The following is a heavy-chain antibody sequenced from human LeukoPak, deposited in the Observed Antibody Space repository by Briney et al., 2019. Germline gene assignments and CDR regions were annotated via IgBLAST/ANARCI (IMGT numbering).Heavy chain of an antibody. CDR1: GGTFSSYA. J-gene: IGHJ4*02. D-gene: IGHD5-12*01. Sequence: ASVKVSCKASGGTFSSYAISWVRQAPGQGLEWMGWMNPNSGNTGYAQKFQGRVTMTRNTSISTAYMELSSLRSEDTAVYYCARGSPPYYSGYEVGDYWGQGTLVTVSS. CDR3: ARGSPPYYSGYEVGDY. V-gene: IGHV1-8*02. CDR2: MNPNSGNT.